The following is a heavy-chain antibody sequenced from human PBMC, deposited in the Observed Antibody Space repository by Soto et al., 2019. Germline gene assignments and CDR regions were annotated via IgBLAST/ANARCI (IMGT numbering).Heavy chain of an antibody. D-gene: IGHD3-3*02. V-gene: IGHV4-39*01. CDR2: IFYLGSS. CDR1: GDSIISSDFY. Sequence: LSLTCTVSGDSIISSDFYWGWVRQPPGKGLEWIGSIFYLGSSYYNPSLKSRVTMSVDTSKNQFSLRLRSVTAADTALYFCARQSLALRKNNWFDPWGQGIMVTVSS. J-gene: IGHJ5*02. CDR3: ARQSLALRKNNWFDP.